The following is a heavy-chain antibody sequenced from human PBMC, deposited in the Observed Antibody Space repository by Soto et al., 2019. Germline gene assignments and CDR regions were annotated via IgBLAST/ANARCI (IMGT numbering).Heavy chain of an antibody. CDR1: GGSISNSSYY. D-gene: IGHD2-15*01. V-gene: IGHV4-39*01. CDR3: ARQEDIVVVVAPLGWFDP. CDR2: IYYSGST. J-gene: IGHJ5*02. Sequence: SETLSLTCTVSGGSISNSSYYWGWIRQPPGKGLEWIGSIYYSGSTYYNPSLKSRVTISVDTSKNHFSLKLSSVTAADTAVYYCARQEDIVVVVAPLGWFDPWGQGTLVTVSS.